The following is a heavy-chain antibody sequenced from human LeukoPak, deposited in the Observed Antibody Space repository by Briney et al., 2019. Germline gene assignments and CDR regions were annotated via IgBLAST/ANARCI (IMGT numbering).Heavy chain of an antibody. J-gene: IGHJ3*02. V-gene: IGHV3-48*03. CDR1: GFTFNNFQ. CDR2: IDRSGGTA. D-gene: IGHD6-19*01. CDR3: ARDGPGWPDDDAFDI. Sequence: PGGSLRLSCVASGFTFNNFQMNWVRQAPGKGLEWIAYIDRSGGTAYYADSVKRRFAISRDNAKNSLYLQMDSLTGEDTAVYYCARDGPGWPDDDAFDIWGQGTLVTVSS.